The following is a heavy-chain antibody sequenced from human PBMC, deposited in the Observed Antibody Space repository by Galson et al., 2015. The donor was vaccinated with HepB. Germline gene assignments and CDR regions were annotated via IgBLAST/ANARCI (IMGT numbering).Heavy chain of an antibody. CDR1: GYTFTSYG. D-gene: IGHD6-6*01. V-gene: IGHV1-18*04. Sequence: SVKVSCKASGYTFTSYGISWVRQAPGQGLEWMGWISAYNGNTNYAQKLQGRVTMTTDTSTSTAYMELRSLRSDDTAVYYCARGPYAQLVKNRNYYYYGMDVWGQGTTVTVSS. CDR3: ARGPYAQLVKNRNYYYYGMDV. J-gene: IGHJ6*02. CDR2: ISAYNGNT.